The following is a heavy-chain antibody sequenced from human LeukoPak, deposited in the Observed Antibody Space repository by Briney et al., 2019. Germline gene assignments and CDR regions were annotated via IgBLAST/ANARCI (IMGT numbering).Heavy chain of an antibody. V-gene: IGHV4-38-2*02. Sequence: SETLSLTCTVSGYSISSGYYWGWIRQPPGKGLEWIGSIYYSGSTYYNPSLKSRVTISVDTSKNQFSLKLSSVTAADTAVYYCARAFPNYDFWSGYSVPPETYYYYMDVWGKGTTVTVSS. D-gene: IGHD3-3*01. CDR2: IYYSGST. CDR3: ARAFPNYDFWSGYSVPPETYYYYMDV. CDR1: GYSISSGYY. J-gene: IGHJ6*03.